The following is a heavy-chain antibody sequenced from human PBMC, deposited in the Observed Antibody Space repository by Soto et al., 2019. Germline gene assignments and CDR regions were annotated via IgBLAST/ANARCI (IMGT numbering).Heavy chain of an antibody. CDR2: LSGSGGST. CDR3: AKDSTAYSSAYDFDS. J-gene: IGHJ4*02. D-gene: IGHD6-6*01. V-gene: IGHV3-23*01. Sequence: EVQLLESGGGSVQPGGSLRLSCAASGFTFSSYAMSWVRQAPGKGLEWVSTLSGSGGSTYSADSVNGRFTISRDNSKNTLYLQMNSLRAEDTAVYYCAKDSTAYSSAYDFDSWGQGTLVTVSS. CDR1: GFTFSSYA.